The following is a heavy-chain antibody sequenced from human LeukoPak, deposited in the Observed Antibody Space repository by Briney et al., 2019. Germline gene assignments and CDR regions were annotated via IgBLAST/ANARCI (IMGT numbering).Heavy chain of an antibody. Sequence: GGSLRLSCAASGFTFSSYWMSWVRQAPGKGLEWVANIKQDGSEKYYVDSVKGRFTISRDNAKNSLYLQMNSLRAEDTAVYYCARGLAPYYYYYGMDVWGQGTTVTVSS. D-gene: IGHD3-16*01. CDR3: ARGLAPYYYYYGMDV. CDR2: IKQDGSEK. J-gene: IGHJ6*02. V-gene: IGHV3-7*01. CDR1: GFTFSSYW.